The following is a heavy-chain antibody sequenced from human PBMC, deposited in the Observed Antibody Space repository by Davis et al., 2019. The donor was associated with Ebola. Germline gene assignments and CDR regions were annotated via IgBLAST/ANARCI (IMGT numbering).Heavy chain of an antibody. J-gene: IGHJ4*02. Sequence: SVKVSCKASGGTFSSYAISWVRQAPGQGLEWMGGIIPIFGTANYAQKFQGRVTITADKSTSTVYMELSSLRSEDTAVYYCARDMKNNGGDYWGQGTLVTVSS. V-gene: IGHV1-69*06. CDR1: GGTFSSYA. CDR3: ARDMKNNGGDY. D-gene: IGHD2/OR15-2a*01. CDR2: IIPIFGTA.